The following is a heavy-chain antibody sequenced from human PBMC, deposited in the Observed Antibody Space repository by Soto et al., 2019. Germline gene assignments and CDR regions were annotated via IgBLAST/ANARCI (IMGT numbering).Heavy chain of an antibody. J-gene: IGHJ5*02. V-gene: IGHV1-2*04. CDR3: ARETGSTPYNWFDP. D-gene: IGHD1-1*01. CDR1: GYTFTGYY. CDR2: VNPNSGGT. Sequence: ASVKVSCKASGYTFTGYYIHWVRQAPGQGLEWMGWVNPNSGGTNYAQKFQGWVTMTRDTSISTAYMELSRLRSDDTAVYYCARETGSTPYNWFDPWGQGTLVTVS.